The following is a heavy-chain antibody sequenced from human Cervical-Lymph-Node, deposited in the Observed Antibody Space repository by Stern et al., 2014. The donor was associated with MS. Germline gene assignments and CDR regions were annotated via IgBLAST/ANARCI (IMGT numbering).Heavy chain of an antibody. Sequence: QMQLVQSGPEVKKPGTSVRVSCKASGFTSTISAVQWVRQARGQRLEWIGLIVVGSGNTNYAQKFQERVTITRDMSTSTAYMELSSLKSEDTAVYYCAADGYGDYVDYYYGMDVWGQGTTVTVSS. D-gene: IGHD4-17*01. V-gene: IGHV1-58*01. CDR1: GFTSTISA. CDR3: AADGYGDYVDYYYGMDV. CDR2: IVVGSGNT. J-gene: IGHJ6*02.